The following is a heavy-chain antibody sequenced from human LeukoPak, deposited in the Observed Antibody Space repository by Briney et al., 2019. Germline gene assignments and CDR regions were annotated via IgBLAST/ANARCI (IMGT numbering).Heavy chain of an antibody. D-gene: IGHD6-19*01. CDR3: ARVNGSGWYGEYFQH. CDR2: INPNSGGT. Sequence: GASVKVSCKASGYTFTGYYMHWVRQAPGQGLEWMGRINPNSGGTNYAQKFQGRVTMTRDTSISTAYMELSRLRSDDTAVYYCARVNGSGWYGEYFQHWGQGTLVTVSS. J-gene: IGHJ1*01. CDR1: GYTFTGYY. V-gene: IGHV1-2*06.